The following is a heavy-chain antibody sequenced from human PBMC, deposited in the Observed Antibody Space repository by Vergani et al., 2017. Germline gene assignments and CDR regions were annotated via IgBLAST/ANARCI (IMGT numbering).Heavy chain of an antibody. CDR1: GFSFSGYW. CDR3: ARRDSSSPALDY. CDR2: IGTAGDT. V-gene: IGHV3-13*01. J-gene: IGHJ4*02. Sequence: EVQLVESGGGLIHPGGSLRLSCEGSGFSFSGYWMHWVRQSPEKGLVWVSAIGTAGDTYYPGSVKGRFTISRENAKNSLYLQMNGLRAGDTAVYYCARRDSSSPALDYWGQGTLVTVSS. D-gene: IGHD6-6*01.